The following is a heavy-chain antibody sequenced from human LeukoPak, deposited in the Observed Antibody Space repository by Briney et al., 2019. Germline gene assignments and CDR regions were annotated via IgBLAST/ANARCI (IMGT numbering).Heavy chain of an antibody. D-gene: IGHD2-15*01. Sequence: GGSLRLSCAASGFTFSSYAMSWVRQAPGKGLEWVSIISGSGGSTNYADSVKGRFTISRDNSKNTLYLQMNSLGAEDTAMYYCAKDRIASPPQGRFDPWGQGTLVTVSS. J-gene: IGHJ5*02. CDR2: ISGSGGST. CDR1: GFTFSSYA. V-gene: IGHV3-23*01. CDR3: AKDRIASPPQGRFDP.